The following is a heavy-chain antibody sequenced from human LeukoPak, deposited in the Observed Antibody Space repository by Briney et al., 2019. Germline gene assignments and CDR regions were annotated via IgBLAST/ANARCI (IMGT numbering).Heavy chain of an antibody. CDR1: GFTFDDYA. V-gene: IGHV3-43D*03. D-gene: IGHD6-13*01. Sequence: GGSLRLSCAASGFTFDDYAMHWVRQAPGKGLEWVSLISWNGDDPYYADSVKGRFTISRDNAKNSLYLQMNSLRAEDTAVYSCARSSSWYAFDIWGQGTMVTVSS. J-gene: IGHJ3*02. CDR3: ARSSSWYAFDI. CDR2: ISWNGDDP.